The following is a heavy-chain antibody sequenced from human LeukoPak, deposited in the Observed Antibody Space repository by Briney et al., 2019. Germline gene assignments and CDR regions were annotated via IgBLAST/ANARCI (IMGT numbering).Heavy chain of an antibody. D-gene: IGHD3-3*01. Sequence: GSLRLSCAASGFTFSSYAMSWVRQAPGKGPEWVSAISGSGGSTYYADSVKGRFTISRDNSKNTLYLQMNSLRAEDTAVYYCAKDSITIFGVVRSTTYYFDYWGQGTLVTVSS. J-gene: IGHJ4*02. V-gene: IGHV3-23*01. CDR3: AKDSITIFGVVRSTTYYFDY. CDR1: GFTFSSYA. CDR2: ISGSGGST.